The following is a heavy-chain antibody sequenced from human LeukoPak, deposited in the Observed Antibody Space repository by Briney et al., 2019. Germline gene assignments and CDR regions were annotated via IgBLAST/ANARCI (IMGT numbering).Heavy chain of an antibody. CDR1: GESFNGYY. Sequence: PSETLSLPCAVYGESFNGYYWRWIRQPPGKGVEWFGEINHSGSTNYNPSLKSRVTISVDTSKNQFALKLSSVTAANTAVYYCARGPAAGEEYYYYGMDVWGQGTTVTVSS. J-gene: IGHJ6*02. V-gene: IGHV4-34*01. D-gene: IGHD4-17*01. CDR3: ARGPAAGEEYYYYGMDV. CDR2: INHSGST.